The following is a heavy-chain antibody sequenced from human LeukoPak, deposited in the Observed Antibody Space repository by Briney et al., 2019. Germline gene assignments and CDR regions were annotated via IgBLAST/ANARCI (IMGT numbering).Heavy chain of an antibody. J-gene: IGHJ4*02. Sequence: SETLSLTCTVSGGSISSYYWSWIRQPPGKGLEWIGYIYYSGSTDYNPSLKSRVTISVDTSKNQFSLKLSSVTAADTAVYYCARLTYDSSGYYAHWGQGTLVTVSS. CDR1: GGSISSYY. V-gene: IGHV4-59*08. D-gene: IGHD3-22*01. CDR2: IYYSGST. CDR3: ARLTYDSSGYYAH.